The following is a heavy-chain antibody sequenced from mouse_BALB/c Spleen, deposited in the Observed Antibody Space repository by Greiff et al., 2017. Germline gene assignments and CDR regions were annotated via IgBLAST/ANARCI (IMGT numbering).Heavy chain of an antibody. J-gene: IGHJ3*01. V-gene: IGHV5-9-4*01. CDR1: GFTFSSYA. Sequence: EVQVVESGGGLVKPGGSLKLSCAASGFTFSSYAMSWVRQSPEKRLEWVAEISSGGSYTYYPDTVTGRFTISRDNAKNTLYLEMSSLRSEDTAMYYCARPPFAYWGQGTLVTVSA. CDR2: ISSGGSYT. CDR3: ARPPFAY.